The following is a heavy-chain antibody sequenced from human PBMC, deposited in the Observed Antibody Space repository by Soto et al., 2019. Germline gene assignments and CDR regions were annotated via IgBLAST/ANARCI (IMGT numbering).Heavy chain of an antibody. CDR1: GFTFSSYD. J-gene: IGHJ6*03. CDR2: IGTAGDT. V-gene: IGHV3-13*01. Sequence: GGSLRLSCAASGFTFSSYDMHWVRQATGKGLEWVSAIGTAGDTYYPGSVKGRFTISRENAKNSLYLQMNSLRAGDTAVYYCARADDYYYYMDVWGKGTTVTVSS. CDR3: ARADDYYYYMDV.